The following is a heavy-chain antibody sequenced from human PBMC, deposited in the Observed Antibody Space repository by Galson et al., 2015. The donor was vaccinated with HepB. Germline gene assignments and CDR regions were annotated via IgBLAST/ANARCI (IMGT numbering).Heavy chain of an antibody. J-gene: IGHJ4*02. V-gene: IGHV1-2*05. CDR2: INPNSGAT. D-gene: IGHD2-2*01. Sequence: SVKVSCKASGYTFTDYFMHWVRQAPGQGLEWMGRINPNSGATNYAEKFQGRVTMTRDTSISTAYMELTRLRSDDTGVYYCARLVRDVPFDYWGQGTLVTVSS. CDR3: ARLVRDVPFDY. CDR1: GYTFTDYF.